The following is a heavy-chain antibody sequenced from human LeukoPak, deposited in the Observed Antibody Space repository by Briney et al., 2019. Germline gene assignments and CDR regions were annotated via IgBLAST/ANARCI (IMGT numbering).Heavy chain of an antibody. D-gene: IGHD6-19*01. CDR2: MNPNSGNT. CDR3: VKESGAVFGPDYFDS. Sequence: ASVKVSCKASGFTFTNYDINWVRQATGQGLEWMGWMNPNSGNTGYTQKFQGRVAMTRDNSITTAYMELSSLRSEDTAVYYCVKESGAVFGPDYFDSWGQGTLVTVSS. CDR1: GFTFTNYD. V-gene: IGHV1-8*01. J-gene: IGHJ4*02.